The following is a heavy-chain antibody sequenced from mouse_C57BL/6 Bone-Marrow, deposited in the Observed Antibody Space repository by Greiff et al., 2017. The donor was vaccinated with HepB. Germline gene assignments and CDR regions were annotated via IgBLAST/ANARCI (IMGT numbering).Heavy chain of an antibody. CDR1: GFTFSSYA. CDR3: ARQVLPYFDY. V-gene: IGHV5-6*01. J-gene: IGHJ2*01. Sequence: EVMLVESGGDLVKPGGSLKLSCAASGFTFSSYAMSWVRQTPDKRLEWVATISSGGSYTYYPDSVKGRFTISRDNAKNTLYLQMSSLKSEDTAMYYCARQVLPYFDYWGQGTTLTVSS. D-gene: IGHD1-1*01. CDR2: ISSGGSYT.